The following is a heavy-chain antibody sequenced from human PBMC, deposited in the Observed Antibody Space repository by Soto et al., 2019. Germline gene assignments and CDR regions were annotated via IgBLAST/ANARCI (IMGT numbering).Heavy chain of an antibody. V-gene: IGHV1-69*04. J-gene: IGHJ5*02. D-gene: IGHD3-3*01. Sequence: SVKVSCKASGGTFSSYTISWVRQAPGQGLEWMGRVIPILGIANYAQKFQGRVTITADKSTSTAYMELSSLRSEDTAVYYCARDYDFWSGYYRVSPGPNWFDPWGQGTLVTVSS. CDR1: GGTFSSYT. CDR2: VIPILGIA. CDR3: ARDYDFWSGYYRVSPGPNWFDP.